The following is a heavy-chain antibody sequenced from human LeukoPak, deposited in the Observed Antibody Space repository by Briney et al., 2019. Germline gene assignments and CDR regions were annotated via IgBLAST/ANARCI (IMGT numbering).Heavy chain of an antibody. CDR1: GFTFSSYA. V-gene: IGHV3-23*01. CDR2: IFGSGGSA. Sequence: PGGSLRLSCTASGFTFSSYAMYWVRQAPGKGLEWVSGIFGSGGSAHYADSVKGRFTISRDNSQNTVCLQMNSLRAEDTAVYYCGKTTTGYSSGRNPAWPVDYWGQGTLVTVSS. D-gene: IGHD6-19*01. J-gene: IGHJ4*02. CDR3: GKTTTGYSSGRNPAWPVDY.